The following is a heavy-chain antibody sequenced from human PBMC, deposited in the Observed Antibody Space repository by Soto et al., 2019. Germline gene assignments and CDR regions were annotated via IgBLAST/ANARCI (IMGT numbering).Heavy chain of an antibody. Sequence: GGSLRLSCVATGFTFSSYGMHWVRQAPGKGPEWVAVISYDGSKKYYADSVKGRFTISRDNSKNTLYLQMNSLRAEDTAVYHCAKDMHGNGEYYFDCWGQGSLVTVSS. CDR3: AKDMHGNGEYYFDC. V-gene: IGHV3-30*18. D-gene: IGHD4-17*01. J-gene: IGHJ4*02. CDR1: GFTFSSYG. CDR2: ISYDGSKK.